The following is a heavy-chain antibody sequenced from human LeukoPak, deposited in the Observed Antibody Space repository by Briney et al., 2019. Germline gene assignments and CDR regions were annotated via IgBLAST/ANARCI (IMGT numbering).Heavy chain of an antibody. Sequence: GGSLRLSCAASGFIFSTYAMHWVRQAPGKGLEWAAVISYDGDIKYYADSVKGRFTVSRDNSKNTLYLQMNSPRAEDTAVYYCAKDRWSLGIAAAPGPYYFDYWGQGTLVTVSS. V-gene: IGHV3-30-3*01. CDR3: AKDRWSLGIAAAPGPYYFDY. J-gene: IGHJ4*02. CDR2: ISYDGDIK. D-gene: IGHD6-13*01. CDR1: GFIFSTYA.